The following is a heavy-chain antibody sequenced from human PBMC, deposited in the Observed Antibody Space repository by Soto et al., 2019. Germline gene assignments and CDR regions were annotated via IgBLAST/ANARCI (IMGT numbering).Heavy chain of an antibody. Sequence: GGSLRLSCVASGFSFYSYAMNWVRQAPGTGLGWVWGMGGSGVDTYYAESAQGRFTISRDNSKNTVYLQIHSLRAEDAAVEYCAKDRPWQLDYFDYWGQGSLVTVSS. J-gene: IGHJ4*02. V-gene: IGHV3-23*01. D-gene: IGHD6-6*01. CDR2: MGGSGVDT. CDR3: AKDRPWQLDYFDY. CDR1: GFSFYSYA.